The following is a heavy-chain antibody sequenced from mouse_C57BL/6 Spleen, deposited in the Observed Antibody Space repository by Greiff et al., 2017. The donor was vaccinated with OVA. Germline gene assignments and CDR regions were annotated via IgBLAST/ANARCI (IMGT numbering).Heavy chain of an antibody. CDR2: ISSGGSYT. CDR1: GFTFSSYG. J-gene: IGHJ4*01. V-gene: IGHV5-6*02. Sequence: EVKLEESGGDLVKPGGSLKLSCAASGFTFSSYGMSWVRQTPDKRLEWVATISSGGSYTYYPDSVKGRFTISRDNAKNTLYLQMSSLKSEDTAMYYCARDYYGSSDGAMDYWGQGTSVTVSS. D-gene: IGHD1-1*01. CDR3: ARDYYGSSDGAMDY.